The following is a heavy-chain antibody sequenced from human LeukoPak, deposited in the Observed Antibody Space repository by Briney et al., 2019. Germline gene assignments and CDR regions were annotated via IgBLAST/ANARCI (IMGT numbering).Heavy chain of an antibody. CDR1: GGSISSGGYY. CDR2: IYYSGST. J-gene: IGHJ6*03. CDR3: ARDQYSLFGVVAYMDV. V-gene: IGHV4-31*03. Sequence: SETLSLTCTVSGGSISSGGYYWSWIRQHPGKGLEWIGYIYYSGSTYYNPSLKSRVTISVDTSKNQFSLKLSSVTAAGTAVYYCARDQYSLFGVVAYMDVWGKGTTVTVSS. D-gene: IGHD3-3*01.